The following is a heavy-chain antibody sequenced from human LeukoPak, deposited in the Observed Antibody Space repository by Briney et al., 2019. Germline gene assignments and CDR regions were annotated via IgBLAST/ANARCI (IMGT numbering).Heavy chain of an antibody. Sequence: GGSLRLSCAASGFTLSNYWMHWVRQAPGKGLVWVSRINADGSSASYADSVKGRFTISRDNAKNTLYLQMNSLRAEDTAVYYCARVLSSGWYYDYWGQGTLVTVSS. CDR2: INADGSSA. J-gene: IGHJ4*02. V-gene: IGHV3-74*01. CDR3: ARVLSSGWYYDY. D-gene: IGHD6-19*01. CDR1: GFTLSNYW.